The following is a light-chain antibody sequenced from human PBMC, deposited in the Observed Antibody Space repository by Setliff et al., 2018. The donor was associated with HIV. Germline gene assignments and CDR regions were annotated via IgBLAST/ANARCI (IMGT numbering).Light chain of an antibody. Sequence: QSVLTQPASVSGSPGQSITISCTGTSSDIGRYNLVSWYQQYPGKAPKPMIYQATKRPSGVSNRFSGSKSGNTASLTISGLQAEDEADYYCQSYDTRLSISGVFGSGTKGTVL. CDR2: QAT. V-gene: IGLV2-23*01. J-gene: IGLJ1*01. CDR3: QSYDTRLSISGV. CDR1: SSDIGRYNL.